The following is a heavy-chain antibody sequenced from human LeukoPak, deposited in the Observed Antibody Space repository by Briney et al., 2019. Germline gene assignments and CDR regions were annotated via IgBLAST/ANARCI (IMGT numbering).Heavy chain of an antibody. V-gene: IGHV3-48*04. J-gene: IGHJ4*02. CDR1: GFTFSRYA. CDR3: ASEFVGQELAVDY. D-gene: IGHD6-13*01. Sequence: GGSLRLSCAASGFTFSRYAMDWVRQAPGKGLEWLSYISSTSGSIFYADSVKGRFTISRDNTKNSLYLQMNNLRAEDTAVYYCASEFVGQELAVDYWGQGTPVTVSS. CDR2: ISSTSGSI.